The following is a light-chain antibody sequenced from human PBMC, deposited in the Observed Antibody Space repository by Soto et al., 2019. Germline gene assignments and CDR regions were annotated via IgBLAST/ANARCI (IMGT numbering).Light chain of an antibody. CDR1: HTIVTS. Sequence: DIQMTQSPSSLSASVGDRITITCRASHTIVTSLNWYQQKPGKAPNLLIYDASTLQSGVPSRFSGSGSGIDFTLTISSLQPEDFATYYCQQSYSTPPWTFGQGTKVETK. CDR2: DAS. J-gene: IGKJ1*01. CDR3: QQSYSTPPWT. V-gene: IGKV1-39*01.